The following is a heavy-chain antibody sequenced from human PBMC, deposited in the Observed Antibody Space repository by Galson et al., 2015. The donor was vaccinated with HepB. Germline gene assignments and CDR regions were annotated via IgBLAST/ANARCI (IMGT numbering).Heavy chain of an antibody. D-gene: IGHD3-10*01. Sequence: SLRLSCAASGFTFSSYSMNWVRQAPGKGLEWVSSISSSSSYIYYADSVKGRFTISRDNAKNSLYLQMNSLRAEDTAVYYCARVNGDTMYYYYYYMDVWGKGTTVTVSS. V-gene: IGHV3-21*01. CDR3: ARVNGDTMYYYYYYMDV. J-gene: IGHJ6*03. CDR1: GFTFSSYS. CDR2: ISSSSSYI.